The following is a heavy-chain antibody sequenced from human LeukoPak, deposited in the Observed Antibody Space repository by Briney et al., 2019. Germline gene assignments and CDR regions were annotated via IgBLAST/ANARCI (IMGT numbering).Heavy chain of an antibody. CDR1: GFTFSNSA. J-gene: IGHJ4*02. CDR2: INGGGGT. D-gene: IGHD3-10*01. CDR3: AKANPTPRGVNFDY. V-gene: IGHV3-23*01. Sequence: GGSLRLSCAASGFTFSNSAVSWVRQAPGKGLEWLSTINGGGGTYYADSVTGRFTISSDTSQNTLYLQMNSLRTDDTAVYYCAKANPTPRGVNFDYWGQGTLVTVSS.